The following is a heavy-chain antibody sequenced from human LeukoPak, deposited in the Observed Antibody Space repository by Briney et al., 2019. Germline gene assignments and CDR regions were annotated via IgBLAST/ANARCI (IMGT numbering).Heavy chain of an antibody. J-gene: IGHJ4*02. V-gene: IGHV4-39*07. D-gene: IGHD3-22*01. CDR1: GGSISSSSYY. CDR3: ARVSSYYDSSGPYYFDY. CDR2: IYYSGST. Sequence: SETLSLTCTVSGGSISSSSYYWGWIRQPPGKGLEWIGSIYYSGSTYYNPSLKSRVTISVDTSKNQFSLKLSSVTAADTAVYYCARVSSYYDSSGPYYFDYWGQGTLVTVSS.